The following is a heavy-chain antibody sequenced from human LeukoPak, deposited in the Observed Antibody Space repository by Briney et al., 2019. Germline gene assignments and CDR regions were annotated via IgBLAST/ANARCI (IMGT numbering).Heavy chain of an antibody. Sequence: RFTISRDNSKNTLYLQMSSLRAEDTAVYYCVKIGGYTPFDHWGQGTLVTVSS. V-gene: IGHV3-64D*06. D-gene: IGHD2-2*02. J-gene: IGHJ4*02. CDR3: VKIGGYTPFDH.